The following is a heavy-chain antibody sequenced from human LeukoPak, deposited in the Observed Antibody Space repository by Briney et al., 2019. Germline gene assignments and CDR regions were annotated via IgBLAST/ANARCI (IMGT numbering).Heavy chain of an antibody. J-gene: IGHJ4*02. V-gene: IGHV4-4*07. CDR3: ARVTGYMIEDYFDY. CDR2: IYASGIT. Sequence: PSETLSLTCSVSGGSISNYYWSWIRRPAGKGLEWIGRIYASGITDYKPSLKSRVTMSLDTSKNQFSLKLTSVTAADTAVYYCARVTGYMIEDYFDYWGQGTLVTVSS. D-gene: IGHD3-22*01. CDR1: GGSISNYY.